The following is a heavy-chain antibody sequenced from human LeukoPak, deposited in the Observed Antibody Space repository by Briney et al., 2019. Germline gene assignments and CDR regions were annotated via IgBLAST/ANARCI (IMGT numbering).Heavy chain of an antibody. D-gene: IGHD3-10*01. V-gene: IGHV3-30*18. CDR2: VSYHGNIQ. CDR1: GFTFSSYG. J-gene: IGHJ4*02. Sequence: PGGALILSCRTSGFTFSSYGMHWGRQAPGKGLGWVATVSYHGNIQYSAESVKDRYRSSSRNSKSTLDVQPKSRRAEDTAVYYCEKDLTRRGKGTITMVWGDFDYWGQGTRVTVSS. CDR3: EKDLTRRGKGTITMVWGDFDY.